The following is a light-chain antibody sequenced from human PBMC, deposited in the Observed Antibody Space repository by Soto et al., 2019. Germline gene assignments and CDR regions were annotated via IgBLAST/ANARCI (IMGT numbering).Light chain of an antibody. CDR3: QQSYSTWWT. CDR1: QSISNY. CDR2: AAS. J-gene: IGKJ1*01. V-gene: IGKV1-39*01. Sequence: DIPMTQSPSSLSASVGDRVTITCRASQSISNYLNWYQQKPGNAPKLLIYAASSLQSEVPSRFSGSGSGTDFTLTISSLQPEDFATYFCQQSYSTWWTFGQGTKVEIK.